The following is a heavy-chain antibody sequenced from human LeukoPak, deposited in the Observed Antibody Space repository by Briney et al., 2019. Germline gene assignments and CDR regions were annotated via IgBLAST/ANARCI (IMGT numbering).Heavy chain of an antibody. J-gene: IGHJ6*02. CDR1: GFTFSSYA. CDR2: ISGSGGST. V-gene: IGHV3-23*01. CDR3: ATRGGYCDILPGYYGMDV. D-gene: IGHD3-9*01. Sequence: RGSLILSCSAAGFTFSSYAMSSVRQAPGKGLGWVSAISGSGGSTYYAGPVKVRLTMSRDNSKNALYLLMNSARAEDTGVHYCATRGGYCDILPGYYGMDVWGQGTTVTVSS.